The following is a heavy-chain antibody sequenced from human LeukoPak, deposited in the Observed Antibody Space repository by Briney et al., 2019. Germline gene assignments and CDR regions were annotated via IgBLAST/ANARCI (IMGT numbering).Heavy chain of an antibody. J-gene: IGHJ4*02. Sequence: GGSLRLSCTASGFTVSSNYMSWVRQAPGKGLEWVSVIYSGGSTYYADSVKGRFTISRDNSKNTLYLQMNSLRAEDTAVYYRAKDRVLRFLEWVLTVSFDYWGQGTLVTVSS. D-gene: IGHD3-3*01. CDR3: AKDRVLRFLEWVLTVSFDY. CDR1: GFTVSSNY. CDR2: IYSGGST. V-gene: IGHV3-66*01.